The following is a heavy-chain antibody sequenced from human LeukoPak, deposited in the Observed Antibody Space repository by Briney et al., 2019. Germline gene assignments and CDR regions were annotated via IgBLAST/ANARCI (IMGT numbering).Heavy chain of an antibody. D-gene: IGHD2-15*01. CDR3: ATPWTYCSGGSCSYNNWFDP. Sequence: SVKVSCKASGGTFSSYAISWVRQAPGQGLEWMGRIIPILGIANYAQKFQGRVTITADKSTSTAYMELSSLRSEDTAVYYCATPWTYCSGGSCSYNNWFDPWGQGTLVTVSS. CDR2: IIPILGIA. CDR1: GGTFSSYA. V-gene: IGHV1-69*04. J-gene: IGHJ5*02.